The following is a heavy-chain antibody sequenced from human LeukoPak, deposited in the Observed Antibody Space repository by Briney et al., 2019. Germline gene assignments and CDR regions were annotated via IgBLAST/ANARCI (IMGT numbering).Heavy chain of an antibody. CDR2: ISYDGSNK. CDR3: ARVLAEATCLDY. D-gene: IGHD1-26*01. Sequence: GGSLRLSCAASGFTFSSYAMHWVRQAPGKGLEWVAVISYDGSNKYYADSVKGRFTISRDNSKNTLYLQMNSLRAEDTAVYYCARVLAEATCLDYWGQGTLVTVSS. J-gene: IGHJ4*02. CDR1: GFTFSSYA. V-gene: IGHV3-30-3*01.